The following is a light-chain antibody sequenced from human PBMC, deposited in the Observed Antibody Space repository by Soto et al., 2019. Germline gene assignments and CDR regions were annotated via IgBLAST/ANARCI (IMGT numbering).Light chain of an antibody. J-gene: IGKJ3*01. CDR1: QSVSSN. V-gene: IGKV3-15*01. CDR2: GAS. Sequence: EIVMTQSPATLSVSPGERATLSCRASQSVSSNLAWYQQKPGQAPRLLIYGASTRATGIPARFSGSGSGTEFTLTISSLQSEDFAVSYCQQYNNWPFTFGPGTKVDI. CDR3: QQYNNWPFT.